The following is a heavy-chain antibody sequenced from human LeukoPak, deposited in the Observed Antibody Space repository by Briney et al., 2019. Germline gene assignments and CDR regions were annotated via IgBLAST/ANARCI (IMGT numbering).Heavy chain of an antibody. Sequence: GGSLRLSCAASGFTFSDYYMSWIRQAAGKGLEWVSYISSSGSTIYYADSVKGRFTISRDNAKNSLYLQMNSLRAEDTAVYYCARERILWFGEFDYWGQGTLVTVSS. CDR1: GFTFSDYY. D-gene: IGHD3-10*01. J-gene: IGHJ4*02. CDR2: ISSSGSTI. V-gene: IGHV3-11*01. CDR3: ARERILWFGEFDY.